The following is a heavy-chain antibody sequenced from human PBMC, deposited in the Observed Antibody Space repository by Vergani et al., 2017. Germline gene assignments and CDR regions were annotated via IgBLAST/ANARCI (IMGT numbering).Heavy chain of an antibody. Sequence: EVQLVESGGGLVQPGGSLRLSCAASGFTFSSYWMHWVRQAPGKGLVWVSSINSDGSSTSYADSVKGRFTISRDNAKNTLYLQMNRLRAEDTAVYYCARASGDYFTGMDFWGQGTTVTVSS. CDR2: INSDGSST. D-gene: IGHD3-10*01. V-gene: IGHV3-74*01. CDR3: ARASGDYFTGMDF. J-gene: IGHJ6*02. CDR1: GFTFSSYW.